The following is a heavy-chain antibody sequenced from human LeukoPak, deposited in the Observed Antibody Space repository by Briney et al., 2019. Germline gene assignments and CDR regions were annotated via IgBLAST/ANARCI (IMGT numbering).Heavy chain of an antibody. J-gene: IGHJ3*02. V-gene: IGHV1-2*02. CDR3: ARGGDCYSSENDAFDI. CDR2: INPNSGGT. CDR1: GYTFTGYY. Sequence: GASVKVSCKASGYTFTGYYMYWVRQAPGQGLEWMGWINPNSGGTNYAQKFQGRVTVTRDTSISTAYMELSRLRSDDTAVYYCARGGDCYSSENDAFDIWGQGTMVTVSS. D-gene: IGHD2-21*02.